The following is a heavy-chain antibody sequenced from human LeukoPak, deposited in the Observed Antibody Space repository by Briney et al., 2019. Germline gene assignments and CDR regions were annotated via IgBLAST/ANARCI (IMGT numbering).Heavy chain of an antibody. CDR3: AKGSGRDNEDPYDAFDI. D-gene: IGHD3-10*01. CDR1: GYSFTSYW. V-gene: IGHV5-51*01. CDR2: IYPGDSDT. Sequence: GESLKISCKGSGYSFTSYWIGWVRQMPGKGLEWMGIIYPGDSDTRYSPSFQGQVTISADKSISTAYLQWSSLKASDTAMYYCAKGSGRDNEDPYDAFDIWGQGTMVTVSS. J-gene: IGHJ3*02.